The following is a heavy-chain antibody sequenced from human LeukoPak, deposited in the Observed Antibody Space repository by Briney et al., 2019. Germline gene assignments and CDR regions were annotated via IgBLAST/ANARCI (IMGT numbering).Heavy chain of an antibody. J-gene: IGHJ6*02. V-gene: IGHV3-7*03. D-gene: IGHD3-16*01. Sequence: GSLRLSCATSGFTFSRYWKNWARQAPGKGLEWVASINHNGNVNYYVDSVKGRFTISRDNAKNSLYLQMSNLRAEDTAVYFCARGGGLDVWGQGATVTVSS. CDR3: ARGGGLDV. CDR2: INHNGNVN. CDR1: GFTFSRYW.